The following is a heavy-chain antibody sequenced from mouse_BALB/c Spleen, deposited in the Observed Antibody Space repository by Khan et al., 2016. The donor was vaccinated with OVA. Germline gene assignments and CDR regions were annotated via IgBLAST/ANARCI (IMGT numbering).Heavy chain of an antibody. D-gene: IGHD1-1*01. J-gene: IGHJ2*01. V-gene: IGHV5-17*02. Sequence: EVELVESGGGLVQPGGSRKLSCAASGFTFNNYGMHWVRQAPEKGLEWVAYISGDINTIYYVDSFNGRFTISRDNPKNTLFLQMTSLMSEDTAMYYCATSYFYGYYFDYWGPGTTLTVS. CDR1: GFTFNNYG. CDR3: ATSYFYGYYFDY. CDR2: ISGDINTI.